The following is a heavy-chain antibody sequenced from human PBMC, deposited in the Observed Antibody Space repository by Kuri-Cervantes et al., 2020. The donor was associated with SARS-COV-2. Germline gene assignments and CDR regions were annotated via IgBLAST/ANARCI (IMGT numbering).Heavy chain of an antibody. CDR1: GFSLGDYG. Sequence: GESLKISCAASGFSLGDYGMYWVRQAPGKGLEWVSCITWDGYSTFYADSVKARFTISRDSSKNSLYLQMNSLRVEDTALYYCAKVFGVGSNIKYFDYWGQGTVVTVSS. D-gene: IGHD3-10*02. CDR2: ITWDGYST. J-gene: IGHJ4*02. V-gene: IGHV3-43D*03. CDR3: AKVFGVGSNIKYFDY.